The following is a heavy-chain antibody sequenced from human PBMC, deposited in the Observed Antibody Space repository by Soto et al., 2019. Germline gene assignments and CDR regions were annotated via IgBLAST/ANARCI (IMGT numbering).Heavy chain of an antibody. CDR2: IYYSGST. V-gene: IGHV4-39*01. CDR1: GGSISSSSYY. Sequence: SETLSLTCTVSGGSISSSSYYWGWIRQPPGKGLEWIGSIYYSGSTYYNPSLKSRVTISVDTSKNQFSLKLSSVTAADTAVYYCASGGVGSTSCYAGCFEYSSSEDFDYWGQGTLVTVSS. D-gene: IGHD2-2*01. CDR3: ASGGVGSTSCYAGCFEYSSSEDFDY. J-gene: IGHJ4*02.